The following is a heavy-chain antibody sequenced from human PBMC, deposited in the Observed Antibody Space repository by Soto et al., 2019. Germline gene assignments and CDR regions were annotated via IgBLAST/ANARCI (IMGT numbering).Heavy chain of an antibody. CDR2: ISYDGSNK. Sequence: GGSLRLSCAASGFTFDDYGMSWVRQAPGKGLEWVAVISYDGSNKYYADSVKGRFTISRDNSKNTLYLQMNSLRAEDTAVYYCAKDRFSSGWYSYWGQGTLVTVSS. D-gene: IGHD6-19*01. CDR1: GFTFDDYG. J-gene: IGHJ4*02. CDR3: AKDRFSSGWYSY. V-gene: IGHV3-30*18.